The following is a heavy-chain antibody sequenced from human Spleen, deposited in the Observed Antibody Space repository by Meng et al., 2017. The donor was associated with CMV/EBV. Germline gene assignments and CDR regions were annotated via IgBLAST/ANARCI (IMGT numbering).Heavy chain of an antibody. CDR1: GFTFNDYT. V-gene: IGHV3-43*01. J-gene: IGHJ4*02. CDR2: ISWDGDIT. Sequence: GESLKISCAASGFTFNDYTMHWVRQAPGKGLEWVSLISWDGDITYYADSVKGRSTISRDNSKSSLYLQLNSLRTEDTALYYCAKQDYCSSSTCHSNFDDWGQGTLVTVSS. CDR3: AKQDYCSSSTCHSNFDD. D-gene: IGHD2-2*01.